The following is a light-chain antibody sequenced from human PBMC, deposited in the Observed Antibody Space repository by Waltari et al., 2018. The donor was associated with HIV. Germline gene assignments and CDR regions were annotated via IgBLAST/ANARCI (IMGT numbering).Light chain of an antibody. CDR3: HHYNNWRET. CDR2: GTS. V-gene: IGKV3-15*01. Sequence: EILMTQSPATLSVSPGESATLSCRASQSVNSNLPWYQQKPGQTPRLLIYGTSTRATDIPARFSGSGSGTEFTLTISSLQSEDFAVYYCHHYNNWRETFGQGTKVEIK. J-gene: IGKJ1*01. CDR1: QSVNSN.